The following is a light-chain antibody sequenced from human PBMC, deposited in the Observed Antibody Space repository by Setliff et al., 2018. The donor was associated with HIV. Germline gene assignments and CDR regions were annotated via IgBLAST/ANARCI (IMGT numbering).Light chain of an antibody. CDR1: SSNVGKYDL. CDR3: CSYAGTYIFYV. CDR2: EVT. V-gene: IGLV2-23*02. Sequence: QSALTQPASVSGSPGQSITISCTGNSSNVGKYDLVSWYRQYPDKAPKLTIYEVTKRPSGISNRFSGSKSDNTASLTISGLQAEDEADYYCCSYAGTYIFYVFGTGTKVTVL. J-gene: IGLJ1*01.